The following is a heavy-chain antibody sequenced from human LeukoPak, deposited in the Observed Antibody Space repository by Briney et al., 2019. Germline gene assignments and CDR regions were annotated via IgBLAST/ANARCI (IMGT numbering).Heavy chain of an antibody. CDR1: SGSFSGYY. J-gene: IGHJ4*02. Sequence: NPSQTLSLTCTVYSGSFSGYYWIWVRQPPGKGLEWIGEINHSGSTNYNPSLKSRVTISVDTSKNQFSLKMSSVTAADTAVYYCARGRLQSLDYWGQGTLVTVPS. V-gene: IGHV4-34*01. CDR2: INHSGST. D-gene: IGHD4-11*01. CDR3: ARGRLQSLDY.